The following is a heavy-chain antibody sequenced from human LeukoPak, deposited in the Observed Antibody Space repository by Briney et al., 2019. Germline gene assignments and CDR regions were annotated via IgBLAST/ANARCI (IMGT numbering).Heavy chain of an antibody. J-gene: IGHJ4*02. D-gene: IGHD2-21*02. Sequence: SETLSLTCTVSGGSISSGGYYWSWIRQHPGKGLEWIGYIYYSGSTYYNPSLKSRVTISVDTSKNQFSLKLSSVTAADTAVYYCASTYCGGDCYFDHWGQGTLVTVSS. CDR2: IYYSGST. CDR3: ASTYCGGDCYFDH. V-gene: IGHV4-31*03. CDR1: GGSISSGGYY.